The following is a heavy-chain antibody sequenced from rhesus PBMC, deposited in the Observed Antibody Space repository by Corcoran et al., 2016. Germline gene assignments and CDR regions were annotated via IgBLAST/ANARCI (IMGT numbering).Heavy chain of an antibody. CDR2: IKYDGSEK. Sequence: EVQLVESGGGLVQPGGSLRLSCAASGFTFSSIRMNWIRQAPGKRQEWLADIKYDGSEKYYVDSVKGRFTISRDNAKNSLYLQMSSLRAEDTAVYYCVGSFEYFEFWGQGALVTVSS. CDR1: GFTFSSIR. J-gene: IGHJ1*01. V-gene: IGHV3S35*01. CDR3: VGSFEYFEF.